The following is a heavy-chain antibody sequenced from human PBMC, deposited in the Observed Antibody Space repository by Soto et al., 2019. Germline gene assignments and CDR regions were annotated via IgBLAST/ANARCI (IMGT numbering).Heavy chain of an antibody. V-gene: IGHV4-59*08. D-gene: IGHD3-22*01. CDR1: GGSISSYY. CDR3: ARAKEDYYDSSGYYADY. Sequence: QVQLQESGPGLVKPSETLSLTCTVSGGSISSYYWSWIRQPPGKGLEWIGYIYYSGSTNYNPSLKSRVTISVDTSKNQFYLKLSSVTAADTAVYYCARAKEDYYDSSGYYADYWGQGTLVTVSS. CDR2: IYYSGST. J-gene: IGHJ4*02.